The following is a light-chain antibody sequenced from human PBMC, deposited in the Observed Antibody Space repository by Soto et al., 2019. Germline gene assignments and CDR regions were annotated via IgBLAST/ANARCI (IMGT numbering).Light chain of an antibody. Sequence: SYELTQPPSVSVAPGKTARITCGGDNIGSKSVHWYQQKPGQAPVLVIYYDTDRPSGIPERFSGSKSGNTATLTISRVEAGDEVDYYCQVWDGAGDRVVFGGGTQLTVL. CDR1: NIGSKS. J-gene: IGLJ2*01. CDR2: YDT. CDR3: QVWDGAGDRVV. V-gene: IGLV3-21*04.